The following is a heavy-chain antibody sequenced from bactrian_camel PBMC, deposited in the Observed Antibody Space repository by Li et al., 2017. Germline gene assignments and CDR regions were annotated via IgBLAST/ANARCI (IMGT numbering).Heavy chain of an antibody. D-gene: IGHD1*01. CDR1: GYTYNRNC. CDR3: GAHYPGFDYSRECDLDFPY. CDR2: IYTGDGEQ. J-gene: IGHJ4*01. V-gene: IGHV3S54*01. Sequence: QVQLVESGGASVETGGSLRLACAASGYTYNRNCMAWFRQAPGKEREVVASIYTGDGEQMYTDSVKGRFTISRDNAKNTIFLQMNDLKPEDTAVYYCGAHYPGFDYSRECDLDFPYSGRGTQVTVSS.